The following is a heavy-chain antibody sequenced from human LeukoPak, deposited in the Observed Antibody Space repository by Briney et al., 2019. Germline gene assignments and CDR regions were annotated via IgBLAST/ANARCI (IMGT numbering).Heavy chain of an antibody. CDR3: ARDRRVTGYWYFDL. J-gene: IGHJ2*01. Sequence: SETLSLTCTVSGGSISSYYWSWIRQPPGKGLEWIGYIYYSGSTNYNPSLKSRVTISVDTSKNQFSLKLSSVTAANTAVYYCARDRRVTGYWYFDLWGRGTLVTVSS. CDR2: IYYSGST. CDR1: GGSISSYY. D-gene: IGHD1-14*01. V-gene: IGHV4-59*01.